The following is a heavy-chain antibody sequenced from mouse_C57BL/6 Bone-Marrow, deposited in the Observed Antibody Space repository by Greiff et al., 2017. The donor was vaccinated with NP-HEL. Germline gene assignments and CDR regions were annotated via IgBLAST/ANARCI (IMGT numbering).Heavy chain of an antibody. CDR2: IYPRDGST. V-gene: IGHV1-78*01. J-gene: IGHJ1*03. CDR3: AKKEALLLFPGYFDV. Sequence: QVQLKESDAELVKPGASVKISCKVSGYTFTDHTIHWMKQRPEQGLEWIGYIYPRDGSTKYNEKFKGKATLTADKSSSTAYMQLNSLTSEDSAVYFCAKKEALLLFPGYFDVWGTGTTVTVSS. CDR1: GYTFTDHT. D-gene: IGHD1-1*01.